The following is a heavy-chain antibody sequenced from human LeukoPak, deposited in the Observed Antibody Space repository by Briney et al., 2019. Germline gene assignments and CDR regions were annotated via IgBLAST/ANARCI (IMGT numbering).Heavy chain of an antibody. V-gene: IGHV3-7*01. J-gene: IGHJ4*02. D-gene: IGHD2-15*01. CDR1: GFTLISYW. Sequence: GGSLRLSCAASGFTLISYWMTWVRQAPGKGLEWVANIKQDGSEKYYVDSVKGRFTISRDNSKNTLYLQMGSLRTEDMAVYYCARTPEYCSGGSCYSEGYFDYWGQGTLVTVSS. CDR3: ARTPEYCSGGSCYSEGYFDY. CDR2: IKQDGSEK.